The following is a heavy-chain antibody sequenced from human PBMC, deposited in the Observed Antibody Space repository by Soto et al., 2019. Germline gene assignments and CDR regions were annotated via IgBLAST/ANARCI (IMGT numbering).Heavy chain of an antibody. D-gene: IGHD3-16*02. CDR2: IWYDGSNK. V-gene: IGHV3-33*01. Sequence: GGSLRLSCAASGFTFSSYGMHWVRQAPGKGLEWVAVIWYDGSNKYYADSVKGRFTISRDNSKNTLYLQMNSLRAEDTAVYYCARGRPPKYYDYVWGSYRYTSIDYWGQGTLVTVSS. CDR1: GFTFSSYG. CDR3: ARGRPPKYYDYVWGSYRYTSIDY. J-gene: IGHJ4*02.